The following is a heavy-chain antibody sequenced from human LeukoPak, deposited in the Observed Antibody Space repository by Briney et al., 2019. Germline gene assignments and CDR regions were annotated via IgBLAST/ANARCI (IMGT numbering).Heavy chain of an antibody. Sequence: ASVKVSCKASGYTFTSYAMNWVRQAPGQGLEWMGWINTNTGNPTYAQGFTGRFVFSLDTSVSTAYLQISSLKAEDTAVYYCAIPRHTMIVVVPEGFDYWGQGTLVTVSS. CDR1: GYTFTSYA. D-gene: IGHD3-22*01. CDR3: AIPRHTMIVVVPEGFDY. CDR2: INTNTGNP. J-gene: IGHJ4*02. V-gene: IGHV7-4-1*02.